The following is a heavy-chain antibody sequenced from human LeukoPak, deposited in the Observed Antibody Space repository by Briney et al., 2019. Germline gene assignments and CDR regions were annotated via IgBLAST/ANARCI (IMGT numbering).Heavy chain of an antibody. CDR2: ISYDGSNK. J-gene: IGHJ4*02. Sequence: GGSLRLSCAASGFTFSSYGMHWVRQAPGKGLEWVAVISYDGSNKYYADSVKGRFTISRDNSKNTLYLQMNSLRAEDTAVYYCARDGVEYYYDTEFDYWGQGTLVTVSS. CDR3: ARDGVEYYYDTEFDY. D-gene: IGHD3-22*01. V-gene: IGHV3-30*03. CDR1: GFTFSSYG.